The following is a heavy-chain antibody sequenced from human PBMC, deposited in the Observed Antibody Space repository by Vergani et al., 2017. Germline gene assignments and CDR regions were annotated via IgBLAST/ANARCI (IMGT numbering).Heavy chain of an antibody. CDR1: GGTFSSYA. Sequence: QVQLVQSGAEVKKPGSSVKVSCKASGGTFSSYAISWVRQAPGQGLEWMGGIIPIFGTANYAQKFQGRVTLTADESTSTAYMELSSLRSEDTAVYYCALPYTGYCSSTSCYIVAAAGRDYYYYGMDVWGQGTTVTVSS. CDR3: ALPYTGYCSSTSCYIVAAAGRDYYYYGMDV. V-gene: IGHV1-69*01. CDR2: IIPIFGTA. D-gene: IGHD2-2*02. J-gene: IGHJ6*02.